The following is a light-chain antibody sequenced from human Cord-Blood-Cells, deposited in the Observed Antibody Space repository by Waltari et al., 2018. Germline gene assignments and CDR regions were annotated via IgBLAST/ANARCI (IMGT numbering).Light chain of an antibody. CDR2: DVS. Sequence: SALTQPASVSGSPGQSITISCTGTSSAVGGYNYVSWYQQHPGKAPKLMIYDVSNRPAGVSSRFSGSKSRNTSSLTISGLQAEDEADYYCSSYTSSSTLVFGGGTKLTVL. J-gene: IGLJ3*02. CDR1: SSAVGGYNY. CDR3: SSYTSSSTLV. V-gene: IGLV2-14*01.